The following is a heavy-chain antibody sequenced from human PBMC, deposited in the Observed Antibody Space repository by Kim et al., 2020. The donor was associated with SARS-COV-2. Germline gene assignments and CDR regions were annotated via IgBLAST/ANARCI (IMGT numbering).Heavy chain of an antibody. D-gene: IGHD5-18*01. Sequence: NPARKSRVAISVDPSKTQFSLRLSSVTAADTAVYYCARGAYSYGLYYFDYWGQGTLVTVSS. J-gene: IGHJ4*02. CDR3: ARGAYSYGLYYFDY. V-gene: IGHV4-39*07.